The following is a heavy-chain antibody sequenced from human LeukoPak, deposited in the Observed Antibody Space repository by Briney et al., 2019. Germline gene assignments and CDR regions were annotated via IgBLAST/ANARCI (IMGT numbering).Heavy chain of an antibody. CDR3: ARGGFGDILTGSPFDY. CDR2: ISSDSSYI. D-gene: IGHD3-9*01. J-gene: IGHJ4*02. Sequence: GGSLRLSXAASGFTLSSYRMNWVRQTPGKGLEWLSSISSDSSYIYYADSVKGRVTISRDNAKNSLYLQMNSLRAEDTAVYYCARGGFGDILTGSPFDYWGQGTLVTVSS. CDR1: GFTLSSYR. V-gene: IGHV3-21*01.